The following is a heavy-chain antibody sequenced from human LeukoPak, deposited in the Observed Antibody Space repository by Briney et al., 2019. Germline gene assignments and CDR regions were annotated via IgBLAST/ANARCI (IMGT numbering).Heavy chain of an antibody. Sequence: SETLSLTCTVSGDSISGYYWAWIRQPAGKGLEWIGHICAPGSSNYSPSFKSRVTMSIDMSNNQFSLRLNSVIAADTAMYYCARDLEDFDSPANDYWGQGTHVIVSP. CDR2: ICAPGSS. CDR1: GDSISGYY. D-gene: IGHD2-15*01. V-gene: IGHV4-4*07. CDR3: ARDLEDFDSPANDY. J-gene: IGHJ4*02.